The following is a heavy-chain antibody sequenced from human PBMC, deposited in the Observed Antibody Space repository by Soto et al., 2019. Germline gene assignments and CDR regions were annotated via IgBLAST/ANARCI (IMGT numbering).Heavy chain of an antibody. Sequence: ASVKVSCKASGGTFSSYAISWVRQAPGQGLEWMGGIIPIFGTANYAQKFQGRVTITADESTSTAYMELSSLRSEDTAVNYCARGLRYCTNGVCYSPYYYYYGMDVWGQGTTVTVSS. CDR3: ARGLRYCTNGVCYSPYYYYYGMDV. CDR1: GGTFSSYA. CDR2: IIPIFGTA. D-gene: IGHD2-8*01. J-gene: IGHJ6*02. V-gene: IGHV1-69*13.